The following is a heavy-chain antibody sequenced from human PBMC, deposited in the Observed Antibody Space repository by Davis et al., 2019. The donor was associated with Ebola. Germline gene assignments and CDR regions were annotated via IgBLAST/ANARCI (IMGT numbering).Heavy chain of an antibody. CDR3: AREVGETKLDQ. Sequence: ASVKVSCKASGYDFRSYAVGWVRQAPGQGLEWMGWVSAYDGDTKYAEKFQGRVTLTADESTSTAYMELTNLRSDDTAVYYCAREVGETKLDQWGQGTLVTVSS. J-gene: IGHJ4*02. CDR1: GYDFRSYA. V-gene: IGHV1-18*01. D-gene: IGHD1-26*01. CDR2: VSAYDGDT.